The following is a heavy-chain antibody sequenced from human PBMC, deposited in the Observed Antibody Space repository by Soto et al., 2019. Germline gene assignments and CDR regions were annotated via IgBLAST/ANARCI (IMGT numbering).Heavy chain of an antibody. D-gene: IGHD5-12*01. CDR1: GGTFSSYT. Sequence: QVQLVQSGAEVKKPGSSVKVSCKASGGTFSSYTISWVRQAPGQGLEWMGRIIPTLGIANYAQKFQGRVTITADKSTSTAYMELSSLRSEDTAVYYCARVSVATIEGNYYFDYCGQGTLVTVSS. V-gene: IGHV1-69*02. J-gene: IGHJ4*02. CDR3: ARVSVATIEGNYYFDY. CDR2: IIPTLGIA.